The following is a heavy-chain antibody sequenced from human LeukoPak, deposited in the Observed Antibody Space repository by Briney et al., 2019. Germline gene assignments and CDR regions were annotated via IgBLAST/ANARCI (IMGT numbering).Heavy chain of an antibody. CDR3: ARGVITTDDY. Sequence: SETLSLTCAVSGGSFSGYYWSWIRQPPGKGLEWIGEINHSGSTNYNPSLKSRVTISVDTSKNQFSLKLSSVTAADTAVYYCARGVITTDDYWGQGTLVTVSS. D-gene: IGHD3-10*01. CDR2: INHSGST. J-gene: IGHJ4*02. V-gene: IGHV4-34*01. CDR1: GGSFSGYY.